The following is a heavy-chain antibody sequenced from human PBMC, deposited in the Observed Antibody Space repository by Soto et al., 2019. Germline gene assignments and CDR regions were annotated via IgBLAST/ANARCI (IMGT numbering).Heavy chain of an antibody. V-gene: IGHV3-30-3*01. D-gene: IGHD3-3*01. J-gene: IGHJ4*02. CDR2: ISYDGSNK. CDR1: GFTFSNHP. Sequence: QVQLVESGGGVVQRGKSLRLSCAASGFTFSNHPMHWVRQAPGKGLEWVAVISYDGSNKYYADSVKGRFTISRDNSKNTLWMQMNSLRLADTAVYYCAREVDFWSGEIDCWGQGTLVTVSS. CDR3: AREVDFWSGEIDC.